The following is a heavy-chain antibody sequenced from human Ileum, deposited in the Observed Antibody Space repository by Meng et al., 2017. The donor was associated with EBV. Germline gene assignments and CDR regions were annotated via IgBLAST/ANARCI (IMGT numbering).Heavy chain of an antibody. CDR1: GYTFSNYG. J-gene: IGHJ4*02. CDR2: TSAYNGNT. Sequence: QLVQQGAQVKKPGDSVKVSCNASGYTFSNYGNSWLRQAPGQGLEWMGWTSAYNGNTNYAQNLQGRVTMTTDTSTGTAYMEVRSLRSDDTAVYYCARAGNGGSYYFTYWGQGTLVTVSS. CDR3: ARAGNGGSYYFTY. D-gene: IGHD1-26*01. V-gene: IGHV1-18*01.